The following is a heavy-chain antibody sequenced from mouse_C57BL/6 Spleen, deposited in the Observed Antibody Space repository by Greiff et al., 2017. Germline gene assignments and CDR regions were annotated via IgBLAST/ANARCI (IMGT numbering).Heavy chain of an antibody. CDR1: GYTFTSYW. CDR2: IDPSDSYT. Sequence: QVQLQQPGAELVRPGTSVKLSCKASGYTFTSYWMHWVKQRPGQGLEWIGVIDPSDSYTNYNQKFKGKATLTVDTSSSTAYMQLSSLTSEDSAVYYCARASNHYFDYWGQGTTLTVSS. D-gene: IGHD2-5*01. CDR3: ARASNHYFDY. J-gene: IGHJ2*01. V-gene: IGHV1-59*01.